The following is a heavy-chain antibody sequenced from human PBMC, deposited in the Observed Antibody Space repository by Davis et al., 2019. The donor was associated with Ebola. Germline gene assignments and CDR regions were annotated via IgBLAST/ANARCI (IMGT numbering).Heavy chain of an antibody. V-gene: IGHV1-18*01. CDR2: ISAYNGNT. Sequence: ASVKVSCKASGYTFTSYGISWVRQAPGQGLEWMGWISAYNGNTNYAQKLQGRVTMTTDTSTSTAYMELRSLRSDDTAVYYCARSGGSGSYYFGNYYYYYGMDVWGQGTTVTVSS. J-gene: IGHJ6*02. D-gene: IGHD3-10*01. CDR3: ARSGGSGSYYFGNYYYYYGMDV. CDR1: GYTFTSYG.